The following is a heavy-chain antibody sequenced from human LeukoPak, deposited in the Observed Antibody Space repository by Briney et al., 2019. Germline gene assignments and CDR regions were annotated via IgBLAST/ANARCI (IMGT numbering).Heavy chain of an antibody. CDR2: FDPEDGET. Sequence: ASVNVSCKVSGYTLTELSMHWVRQAPGKGLEWMGGFDPEDGETIYAQKFQGRVTMTEDTSTDTAYMELSSLRSEDTAVYYCATLPSAAIPGYYYYYYMDVWGKGTTVTVSS. V-gene: IGHV1-24*01. J-gene: IGHJ6*03. CDR3: ATLPSAAIPGYYYYYYMDV. D-gene: IGHD2-2*02. CDR1: GYTLTELS.